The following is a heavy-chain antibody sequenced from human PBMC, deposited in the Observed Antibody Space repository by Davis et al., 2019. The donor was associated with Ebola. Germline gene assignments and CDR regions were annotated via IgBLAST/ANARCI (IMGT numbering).Heavy chain of an antibody. J-gene: IGHJ4*02. D-gene: IGHD4-17*01. CDR2: IRSKANSYAT. V-gene: IGHV3-73*01. Sequence: GESLKISCAASGFTFSGSAMHWVRQASGKGLEWVGRIRSKANSYATVYAASVKGRFTISRDDSKNTAYLQMNSLKTEDTAVYYCTSAYGDYDYWGQGTLVTVSS. CDR1: GFTFSGSA. CDR3: TSAYGDYDY.